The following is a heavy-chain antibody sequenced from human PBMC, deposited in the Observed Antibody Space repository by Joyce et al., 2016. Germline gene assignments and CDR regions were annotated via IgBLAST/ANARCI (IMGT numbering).Heavy chain of an antibody. CDR2: IYHGGST. D-gene: IGHD6-19*01. CDR3: AREYVAVAGTGI. J-gene: IGHJ4*02. V-gene: IGHV4-31*11. Sequence: QVQLQESGPGLVKPLQTLSLTCVVSGASIRNEGYYWSGIRQHPGMGLKWIGYIYHGGSTYYNPSLESRVTISADTSKSHFSLELRSVTAADTAVYYCAREYVAVAGTGIWGQGILVTVSS. CDR1: GASIRNEGYY.